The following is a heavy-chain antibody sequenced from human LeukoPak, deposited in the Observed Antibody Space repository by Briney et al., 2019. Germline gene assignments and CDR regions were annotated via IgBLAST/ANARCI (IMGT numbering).Heavy chain of an antibody. Sequence: GGSLRLSCAASGFTFSSYWMSRVRQAPGKGLEWVANIKQDGSEKYYVDSVKGRFTISRDNAKNSLYLQMNSLRAEDTAVYYCASHLFQGMGAYWGQGTLVTVSS. CDR2: IKQDGSEK. D-gene: IGHD3-16*01. J-gene: IGHJ4*02. CDR3: ASHLFQGMGAY. V-gene: IGHV3-7*01. CDR1: GFTFSSYW.